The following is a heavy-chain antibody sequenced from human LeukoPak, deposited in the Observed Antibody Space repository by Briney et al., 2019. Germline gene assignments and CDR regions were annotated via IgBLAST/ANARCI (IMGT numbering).Heavy chain of an antibody. V-gene: IGHV3-48*01. CDR3: ARAGGYEEYYFDY. CDR2: ISSSSSTI. J-gene: IGHJ4*02. Sequence: TGGSLRLSCAASGFTFSSYSMNWVRQAPGKGLEWVSYISSSSSTIYYADSVKGRFTISRDNAKNSLYLQMNSLRAEDTAVYYCARAGGYEEYYFDYWDQGTLVTVSS. CDR1: GFTFSSYS. D-gene: IGHD5-12*01.